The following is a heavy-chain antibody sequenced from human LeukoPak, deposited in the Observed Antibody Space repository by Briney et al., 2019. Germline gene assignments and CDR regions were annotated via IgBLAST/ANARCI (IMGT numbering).Heavy chain of an antibody. CDR1: GFTFSSYE. D-gene: IGHD3-22*01. V-gene: IGHV3-48*03. CDR3: ARDGSSGYYLTWDY. Sequence: PGGSLRLSCAASGFTFSSYEMNWVRQAPGKGLEWVSYISSSGDTIYYADSVKGRFTISRDNAKNSLYLQMNSLRAEDTAVYYCARDGSSGYYLTWDYWGQGTLVTVSS. J-gene: IGHJ4*02. CDR2: ISSSGDTI.